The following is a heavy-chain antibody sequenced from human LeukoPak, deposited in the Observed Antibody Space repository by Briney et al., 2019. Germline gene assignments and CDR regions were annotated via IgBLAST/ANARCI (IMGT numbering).Heavy chain of an antibody. Sequence: PSETLSLTCIVSGGSISSYYWSWIRQPPGKGLEWIGYIYYSGSTNYNPSLKSRVTISVDTSKNQFSLKLSSVTAADTAVYYCARGEMATSFDYWGQGTLVTVSS. V-gene: IGHV4-59*01. CDR3: ARGEMATSFDY. CDR1: GGSISSYY. D-gene: IGHD5-24*01. J-gene: IGHJ4*02. CDR2: IYYSGST.